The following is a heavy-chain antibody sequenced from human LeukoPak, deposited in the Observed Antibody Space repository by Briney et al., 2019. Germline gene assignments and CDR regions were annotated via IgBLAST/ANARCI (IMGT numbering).Heavy chain of an antibody. Sequence: PSETLSLTCAVSGYSISSGYYWGWIRQPPGKGLEWIGSIYHSGSTYYNPSLKSRVTISVDTSKNQFSLKLSSVTAADTAVYYCAGSSGWFYNWFDPWGQGTLVTVSS. CDR3: AGSSGWFYNWFDP. D-gene: IGHD6-19*01. CDR1: GYSISSGYY. V-gene: IGHV4-38-2*01. J-gene: IGHJ5*02. CDR2: IYHSGST.